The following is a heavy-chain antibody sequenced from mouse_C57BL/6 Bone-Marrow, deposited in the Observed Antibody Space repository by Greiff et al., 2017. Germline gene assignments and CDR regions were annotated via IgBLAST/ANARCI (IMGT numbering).Heavy chain of an antibody. V-gene: IGHV14-4*01. CDR1: GFNIKDDY. D-gene: IGHD1-1*01. Sequence: VQLQQSGAELVRPGASVKLSCTASGFNIKDDYMHWVKQRPEQGLEWIGWIDPENGDTEYASKFQGKATITADTSSNTAYLQLSSLTSEDTAVYYCTGTVVAHWYFDVWGTGTTVTGSS. CDR3: TGTVVAHWYFDV. J-gene: IGHJ1*03. CDR2: IDPENGDT.